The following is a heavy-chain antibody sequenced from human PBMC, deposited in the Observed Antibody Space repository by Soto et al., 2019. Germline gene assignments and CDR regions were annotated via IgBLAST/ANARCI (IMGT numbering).Heavy chain of an antibody. CDR2: FDPEDGET. D-gene: IGHD3-22*01. J-gene: IGHJ1*01. CDR1: GYTLTELS. CDR3: ATWYYYDSSGYHIFTQ. Sequence: ASVKVSCKVSGYTLTELSMHWVRQAPGKGLEWMGGFDPEDGETIYAQKFQGRVTMTEDTSTDTAYMELSSLRSEDTAVYYCATWYYYDSSGYHIFTQWGRGTVVTVSS. V-gene: IGHV1-24*01.